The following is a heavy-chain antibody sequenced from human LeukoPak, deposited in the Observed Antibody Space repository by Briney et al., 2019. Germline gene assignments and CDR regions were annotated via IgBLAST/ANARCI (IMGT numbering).Heavy chain of an antibody. CDR2: IYTSGST. J-gene: IGHJ6*03. Sequence: KPSETLSLTCTVSGGSISSYYWSWIRQPAGKGLEWIGRIYTSGSTNYNPSLKSRVTMSVDTSKNQFSLKLSSVTAADTAVYYCARLQYCGGDCYSNYNYYMDVWGKGTTVTVSS. CDR3: ARLQYCGGDCYSNYNYYMDV. V-gene: IGHV4-4*07. CDR1: GGSISSYY. D-gene: IGHD2-21*02.